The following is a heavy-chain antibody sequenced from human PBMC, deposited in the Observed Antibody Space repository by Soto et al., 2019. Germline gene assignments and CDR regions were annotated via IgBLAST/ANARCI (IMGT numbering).Heavy chain of an antibody. CDR3: ANLVVPPKSPIDWFDP. V-gene: IGHV3-23*01. CDR1: GFTFSSYA. J-gene: IGHJ5*02. Sequence: GGSLRLSCAASGFTFSSYAMSWVRQAPGKGLEWVSAISGSGGSTYYADSVKGRFTISRDNSKNTLYLQMNSLRAEDTAVYYCANLVVPPKSPIDWFDPWGQGTLVTVSS. CDR2: ISGSGGST. D-gene: IGHD2-2*01.